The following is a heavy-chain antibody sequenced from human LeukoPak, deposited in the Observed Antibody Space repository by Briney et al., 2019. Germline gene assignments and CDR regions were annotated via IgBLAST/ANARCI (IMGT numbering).Heavy chain of an antibody. V-gene: IGHV3-30*03. J-gene: IGHJ4*02. CDR2: ISYDGSNK. CDR3: AREGNDRAGFDY. CDR1: GFTFSSYG. D-gene: IGHD1-1*01. Sequence: GGSLRLSCAASGFTFSSYGVHWVRQAPGKGLEWVAVISYDGSNKYYADSVKGRFTISRDNSKNTLYLQMNSLRAEDTAVYYCAREGNDRAGFDYWGQGTLVTVSS.